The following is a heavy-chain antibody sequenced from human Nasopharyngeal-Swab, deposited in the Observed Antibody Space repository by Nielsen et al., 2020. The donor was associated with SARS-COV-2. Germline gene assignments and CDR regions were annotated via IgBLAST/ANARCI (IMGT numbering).Heavy chain of an antibody. CDR3: ARRTTRARITMIVVVTYWYFDL. D-gene: IGHD3-22*01. CDR1: GGSFSGYS. J-gene: IGHJ2*01. CDR2: INHNGNT. Sequence: SETLSLTCAVYGGSFSGYSWSWIRQPPGKGLEWIGEINHNGNTNYNPSLKSRVTISVDTSKNQFPLTLSSVTAADTAVYYCARRTTRARITMIVVVTYWYFDLWGRGNLVTVSS. V-gene: IGHV4-34*01.